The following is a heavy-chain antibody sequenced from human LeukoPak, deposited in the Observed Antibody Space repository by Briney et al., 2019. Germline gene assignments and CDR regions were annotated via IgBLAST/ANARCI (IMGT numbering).Heavy chain of an antibody. CDR1: GFTFSDYY. V-gene: IGHV3-11*06. D-gene: IGHD6-13*01. Sequence: GGSLRLSCAASGFTFSDYYMSWIRQAPGKGLEWVSYISSSSSYTNYAGSVKGRFTISRDNAKNSLYLQMNSLRAEDTAVYYCARGPPYSCSWYLDYWGQGTLVTVSS. CDR3: ARGPPYSCSWYLDY. CDR2: ISSSSSYT. J-gene: IGHJ4*02.